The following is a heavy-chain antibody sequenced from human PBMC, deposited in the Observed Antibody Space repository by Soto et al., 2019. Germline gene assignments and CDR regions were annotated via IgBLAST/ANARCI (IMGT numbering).Heavy chain of an antibody. Sequence: GGSLRLSCAASGFTFSSYGMHWVRQAPGKGLEWVAVISYDGSNKYYADSVKGRFTISRDNSKNTLYLQMNSLRAEDTAVYYCAKDRDSSSWYDDWFDPWGQGTLVTVSS. CDR2: ISYDGSNK. V-gene: IGHV3-30*18. CDR3: AKDRDSSSWYDDWFDP. D-gene: IGHD6-13*01. J-gene: IGHJ5*02. CDR1: GFTFSSYG.